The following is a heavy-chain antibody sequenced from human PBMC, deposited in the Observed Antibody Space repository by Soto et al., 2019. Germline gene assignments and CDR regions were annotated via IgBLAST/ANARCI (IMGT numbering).Heavy chain of an antibody. V-gene: IGHV4-61*01. CDR2: IYYSGST. D-gene: IGHD1-26*01. CDR3: ARDIVGATYSFDY. J-gene: IGHJ4*02. CDR1: VGSGSSGSYY. Sequence: KPSQTLSLACTVSVGSGSSGSYYWSWILQPPGKGLEWIGYIYYSGSTNYNPSLKSRVTISVDTSKNQFSLKPSSVTAADTAVYYCARDIVGATYSFDYWGQGTLVTVSS.